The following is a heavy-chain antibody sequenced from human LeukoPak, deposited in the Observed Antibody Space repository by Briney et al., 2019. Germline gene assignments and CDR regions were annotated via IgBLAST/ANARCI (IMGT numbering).Heavy chain of an antibody. V-gene: IGHV1-2*02. J-gene: IGHJ4*02. D-gene: IGHD6-13*01. CDR1: GYTFTDYY. CDR3: ALEAAAGSFDY. Sequence: ASVKVSCKASGYTFTDYYMHWVRQAPGQGLEWMGWINPDNGGTSYAQKFQGRVTMTRDTSISTAYMELSRLRSDDTAVYYCALEAAAGSFDYWGQGTLVTVSS. CDR2: INPDNGGT.